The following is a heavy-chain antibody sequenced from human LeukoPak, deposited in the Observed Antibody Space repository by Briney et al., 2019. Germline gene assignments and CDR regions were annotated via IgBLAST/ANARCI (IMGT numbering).Heavy chain of an antibody. J-gene: IGHJ5*02. CDR2: IYYSGRT. V-gene: IGHV4-59*01. CDR3: ARLPRFCGGDCWLDP. CDR1: GGSISSYY. D-gene: IGHD2-21*01. Sequence: PSETLSPTCTVPGGSISSYYWSWLRQPPWKGLPSTGYIYYSGRTNYIPSLKSRVTISVDTSKNQFSLKLSSVTAADTAVYYCARLPRFCGGDCWLDPWGQGTLVTVSS.